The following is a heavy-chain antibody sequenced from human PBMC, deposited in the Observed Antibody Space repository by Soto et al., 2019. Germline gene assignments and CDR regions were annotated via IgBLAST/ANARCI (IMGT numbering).Heavy chain of an antibody. CDR1: GYTFTGYY. J-gene: IGHJ5*02. V-gene: IGHV1-2*02. Sequence: ASVKVSCKASGYTFTGYYMHWVRQAPGQGLEWMGWINPNSGGTNYAQKFQGRVTMTRDTPISTAYMELSRLRFDDTAVYYCARDYPPDYYDSSGYYFGGWFDLWGQGTLVTVSS. D-gene: IGHD3-22*01. CDR2: INPNSGGT. CDR3: ARDYPPDYYDSSGYYFGGWFDL.